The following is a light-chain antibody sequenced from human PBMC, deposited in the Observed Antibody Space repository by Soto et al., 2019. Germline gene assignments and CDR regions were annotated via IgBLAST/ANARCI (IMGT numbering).Light chain of an antibody. CDR1: QSVLYSSNNKNY. Sequence: SCWSSQSVLYSSNNKNYLAWYQQKPGQPPKLLIYWASTRESGVPDRFSGSGSETDFTLTISSLQAEDVAVYYCQQYYNTPQTFGQGTKVEIK. J-gene: IGKJ1*01. CDR3: QQYYNTPQT. V-gene: IGKV4-1*01. CDR2: WAS.